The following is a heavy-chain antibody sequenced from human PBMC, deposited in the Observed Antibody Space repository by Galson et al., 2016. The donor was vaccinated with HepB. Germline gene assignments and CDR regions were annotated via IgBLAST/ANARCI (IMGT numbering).Heavy chain of an antibody. J-gene: IGHJ6*02. CDR2: INAGNGKT. D-gene: IGHD3-22*01. Sequence: SVKVSCKASGYTFRNYAMHWVRQAPGQRLEWMAWINAGNGKTKSPERFQGRVTITRDTSASTAYMELISLRSEDTAVYYCARAMRYYDSNGYPSVGMDVWGQGTTVTGSS. CDR1: GYTFRNYA. CDR3: ARAMRYYDSNGYPSVGMDV. V-gene: IGHV1-3*01.